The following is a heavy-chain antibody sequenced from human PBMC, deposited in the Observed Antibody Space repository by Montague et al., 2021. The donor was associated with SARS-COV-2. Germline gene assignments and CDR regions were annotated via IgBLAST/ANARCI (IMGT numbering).Heavy chain of an antibody. V-gene: IGHV4-59*01. D-gene: IGHD3-16*01. CDR2: VHDIESS. Sequence: SETLSLTCTVSGGSISRYFWNWIRQTPGKGLEWMGYVHDIESSIYNPSXXSRITILLDTPKNRFSLRLNAVTAADTAVYYCARVTLGGRDGRTRQYDGLDSWGQGILVTVSS. CDR3: ARVTLGGRDGRTRQYDGLDS. CDR1: GGSISRYF. J-gene: IGHJ4*02.